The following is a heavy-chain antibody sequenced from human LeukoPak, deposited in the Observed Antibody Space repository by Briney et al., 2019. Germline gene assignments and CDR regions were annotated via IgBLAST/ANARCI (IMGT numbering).Heavy chain of an antibody. Sequence: PGESLKISCAASGYRFSNNWMSWVRQAPGKGLEWVANIKQDGSEKYYVDSVKGRFTISRDNAKSSLYLQMSSLRAEDTAIYYCARDRVGDSDAFDVWGQGTVVTVSS. V-gene: IGHV3-7*01. J-gene: IGHJ3*01. CDR2: IKQDGSEK. D-gene: IGHD2-21*01. CDR1: GYRFSNNW. CDR3: ARDRVGDSDAFDV.